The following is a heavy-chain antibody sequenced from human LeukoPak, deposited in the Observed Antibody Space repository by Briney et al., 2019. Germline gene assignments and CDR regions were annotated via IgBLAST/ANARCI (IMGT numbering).Heavy chain of an antibody. CDR2: ISSSGSTI. V-gene: IGHV3-11*01. CDR3: AKDRGVVVAAPFDY. J-gene: IGHJ4*02. CDR1: GFTFSDYY. Sequence: PGGSLRLSCAASGFTFSDYYMSWIRQAPGKGLEWVSYISSSGSTIYYADSVKGRFTISRDNAKNSLYLQMNSLRAEDTAVYYCAKDRGVVVAAPFDYWGQGTLVTVSS. D-gene: IGHD2-15*01.